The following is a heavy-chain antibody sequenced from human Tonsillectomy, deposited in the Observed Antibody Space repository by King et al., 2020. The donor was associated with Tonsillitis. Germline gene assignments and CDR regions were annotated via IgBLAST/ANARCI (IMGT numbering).Heavy chain of an antibody. CDR3: ATYSFSHSFFES. CDR2: ISSASNTI. V-gene: IGHV3-11*01. D-gene: IGHD3-3*01. J-gene: IGHJ1*01. Sequence: QLVQSGGGLVKPGGSLRLSCAASGFTFSDYFMTWIRQAPGKGLEWISYISSASNTIYYADSVKGRFSISRDNAKNSLYLQMNSLRVADTAVYYCATYSFSHSFFESWGQGTLVTVSS. CDR1: GFTFSDYF.